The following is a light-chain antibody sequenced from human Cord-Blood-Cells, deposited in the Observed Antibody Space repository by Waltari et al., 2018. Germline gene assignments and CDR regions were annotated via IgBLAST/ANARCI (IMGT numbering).Light chain of an antibody. CDR3: QQRSNWPPCS. V-gene: IGKV3-11*02. Sequence: EIVFTQSPCPLSFSPGGKTTLSCRASQSVSSYLPWYQQKPGQAARTLIYYASNRPTGSIARFRGSGSGRNFTIIISSLEEEDFAVLYCQQRSNWPPCSFGGGTKVEIK. CDR1: QSVSSY. CDR2: YAS. J-gene: IGKJ4*01.